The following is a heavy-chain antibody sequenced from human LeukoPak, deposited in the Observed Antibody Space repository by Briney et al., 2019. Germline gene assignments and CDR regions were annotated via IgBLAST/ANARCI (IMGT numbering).Heavy chain of an antibody. CDR3: AREANYFDY. J-gene: IGHJ4*02. CDR2: ISSSGSTI. CDR1: GFTWGNYG. Sequence: GGSLRLACAGSGFTWGNYGVDWVSQGAREGLELVSYISSSGSTIYYADSVKGRFTISRDNAKNSLYLQMNSLRAEDTAVYYCAREANYFDYWGQGTLVTVSS. V-gene: IGHV3-48*03.